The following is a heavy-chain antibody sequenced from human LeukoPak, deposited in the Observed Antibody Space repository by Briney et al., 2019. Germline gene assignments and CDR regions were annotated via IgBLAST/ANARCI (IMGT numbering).Heavy chain of an antibody. CDR1: GFTFSSYW. CDR2: IKQDGSEK. Sequence: GGSLRLSCAASGFTFSSYWMSWVRQAPGKGLEWVANIKQDGSEKYYVDSVKGRFTISRDNAKNSLYLQMNSLRAEDTAVYYCARDVVSSSEYYYYYMDVWGKGTTVTVPS. D-gene: IGHD6-6*01. V-gene: IGHV3-7*01. J-gene: IGHJ6*03. CDR3: ARDVVSSSEYYYYYMDV.